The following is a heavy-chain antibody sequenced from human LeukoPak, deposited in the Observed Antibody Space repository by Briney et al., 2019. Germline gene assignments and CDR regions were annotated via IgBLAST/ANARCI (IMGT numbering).Heavy chain of an antibody. CDR1: GGSISSSNYY. CDR2: IYTSEST. Sequence: SETLSLTCTVSGGSISSSNYYWSWIRQPAGKGLEWIGRIYTSESTNYNPSLKSRVTISVDTSKNQFSLKLSSVTAADTAVYYCARVTIGDYYGSGSLDVWGKGTTVTISS. CDR3: ARVTIGDYYGSGSLDV. J-gene: IGHJ6*04. V-gene: IGHV4-61*02. D-gene: IGHD3-10*01.